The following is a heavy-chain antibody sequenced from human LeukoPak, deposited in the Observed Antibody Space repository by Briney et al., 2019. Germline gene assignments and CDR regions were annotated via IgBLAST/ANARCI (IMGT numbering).Heavy chain of an antibody. D-gene: IGHD6-19*01. Sequence: ASVKVSCKASGYTFTGYYMHWVRQAPGQGLEWMGRINPNSGGTNYAQKFQGRVTMTRDTSISTAYMELSGLRSDDTAVYYCARVTSRIAVAGPTTFQHWGQGTLVTVSS. CDR1: GYTFTGYY. V-gene: IGHV1-2*06. CDR2: INPNSGGT. CDR3: ARVTSRIAVAGPTTFQH. J-gene: IGHJ1*01.